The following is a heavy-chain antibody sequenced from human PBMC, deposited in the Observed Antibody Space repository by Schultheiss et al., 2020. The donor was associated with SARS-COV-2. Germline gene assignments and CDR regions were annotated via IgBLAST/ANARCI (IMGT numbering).Heavy chain of an antibody. J-gene: IGHJ4*02. V-gene: IGHV3-21*01. CDR3: AKADTYYYGSGSSGYFDY. CDR1: GFTFDTYA. D-gene: IGHD3-10*01. CDR2: ISTRSTYI. Sequence: GGSLRLSCAVSGFTFDTYAMNWVRQAPGRGLEWVSSISTRSTYIHYADSVKGRFTISRDSANNSLHLQMNSLTAEDTAVYYCAKADTYYYGSGSSGYFDYWGQGTLVTVSS.